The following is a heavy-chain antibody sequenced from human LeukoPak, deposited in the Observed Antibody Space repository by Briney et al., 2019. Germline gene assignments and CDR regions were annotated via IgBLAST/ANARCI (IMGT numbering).Heavy chain of an antibody. Sequence: PGGSLRLSCAASGFSFSVSDYGMNWVRRDPGKGLEWVAVVSYDGNYKYYADSVKGRFTISRDNSKNTLYLQMNSLRAEDTALYYCARYNAAVAGYDYWGQGTLVTVSP. CDR3: ARYNAAVAGYDY. CDR2: VSYDGNYK. D-gene: IGHD6-19*01. V-gene: IGHV3-33*05. CDR1: GFSFSVSDYG. J-gene: IGHJ4*02.